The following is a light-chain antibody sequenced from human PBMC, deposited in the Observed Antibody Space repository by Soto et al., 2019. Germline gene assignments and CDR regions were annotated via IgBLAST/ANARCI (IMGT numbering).Light chain of an antibody. CDR2: KVS. Sequence: DIQMTQSPSTLSASVGDRVTITCRPGKRVGSGLAWYQQKPGKAPKLLIYKVSILESGVPSRFSGSGSGTEFTLTVSSLQPDDFATYYCQQYDSPALTFGGGTKVEIK. CDR1: KRVGSG. V-gene: IGKV1-5*03. CDR3: QQYDSPALT. J-gene: IGKJ4*01.